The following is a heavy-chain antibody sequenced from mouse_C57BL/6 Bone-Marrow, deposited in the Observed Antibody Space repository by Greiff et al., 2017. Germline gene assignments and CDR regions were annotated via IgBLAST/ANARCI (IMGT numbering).Heavy chain of an antibody. D-gene: IGHD1-1*01. CDR3: ARPANYYGRALFDY. J-gene: IGHJ2*01. Sequence: EVKVEESGGGLVKPGGSLKLSCAASGFTFSSYAMSWVRQTPEKRLEWVATISDGGSYTYYPDNVKGRFTISRDNAKNNLYLQMSHLKSEDTAMYYCARPANYYGRALFDYWGQGTTLTVSS. CDR1: GFTFSSYA. CDR2: ISDGGSYT. V-gene: IGHV5-4*03.